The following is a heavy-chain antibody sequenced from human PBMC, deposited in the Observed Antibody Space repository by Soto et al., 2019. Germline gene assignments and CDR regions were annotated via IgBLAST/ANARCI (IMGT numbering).Heavy chain of an antibody. V-gene: IGHV4-59*01. CDR3: ARDNGREQYYDSSGYWYYFDY. CDR1: GGSISSYY. Sequence: PSETLSLTCTASGGSISSYYWSWIRQPPGKGLEWIGYIYYSGSTNYNPSLKSRVTISVDTSKNQFSLKLSSVTAADTAVYYCARDNGREQYYDSSGYWYYFDYWGQGTLVTVSS. J-gene: IGHJ4*02. D-gene: IGHD3-22*01. CDR2: IYYSGST.